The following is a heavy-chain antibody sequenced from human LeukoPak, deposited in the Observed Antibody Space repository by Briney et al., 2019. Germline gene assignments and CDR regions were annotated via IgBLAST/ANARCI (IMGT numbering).Heavy chain of an antibody. Sequence: GGSLRLSCAASGFTFSIYWMSWVRQAPGKGLEWVANIKQDGSEKYYVDSVKGRFTISRDNAKNSLYLQMNSLRAEDTAVYYCARVSFGVIIIAGVIDYWGQGTLVTVSS. CDR1: GFTFSIYW. CDR2: IKQDGSEK. CDR3: ARVSFGVIIIAGVIDY. V-gene: IGHV3-7*01. D-gene: IGHD3-3*01. J-gene: IGHJ4*02.